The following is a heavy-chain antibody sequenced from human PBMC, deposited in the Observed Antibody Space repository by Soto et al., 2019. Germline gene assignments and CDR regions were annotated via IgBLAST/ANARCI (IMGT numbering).Heavy chain of an antibody. CDR1: GYILTGYS. Sequence: QVYLVQSGAEVRRPGASVKVSCTAFGYILTGYSLHWVRQAPGHGLEWMGWIDPNSGATNSAEKFHGRVSTTRDTSISAAYLELSSLRSDDTAVYYCARGYGSSPNMELRFGMDVWGQGTTISVSS. CDR3: ARGYGSSPNMELRFGMDV. J-gene: IGHJ6*02. D-gene: IGHD5-18*01. CDR2: IDPNSGAT. V-gene: IGHV1-2*02.